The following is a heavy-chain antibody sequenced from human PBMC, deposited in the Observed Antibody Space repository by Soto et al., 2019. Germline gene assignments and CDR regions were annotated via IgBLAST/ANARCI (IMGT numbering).Heavy chain of an antibody. J-gene: IGHJ4*02. CDR2: MSWNNDNI. D-gene: IGHD6-19*01. V-gene: IGHV3-9*01. Sequence: EVQLVESGGGLVQPGRSLRLSCAASGFMFDDYAMHWVRQAPGKGLEWVSGMSWNNDNIGYADSVKGRFTISRDNARNSLYLQMNSLRNEDTALYYCLKGLGFGSGWYRGFDYWGQGTVVSVSS. CDR3: LKGLGFGSGWYRGFDY. CDR1: GFMFDDYA.